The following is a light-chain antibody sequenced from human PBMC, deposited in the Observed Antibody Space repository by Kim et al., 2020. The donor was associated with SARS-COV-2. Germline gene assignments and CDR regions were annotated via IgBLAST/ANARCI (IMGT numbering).Light chain of an antibody. CDR1: QDISNY. J-gene: IGKJ2*01. V-gene: IGKV1-33*01. CDR2: DAS. CDR3: KQYDNLPPYT. Sequence: DIQMTQSPSSLSASVGDRVTITCQASQDISNYLNWYQQKPGKAPKLLIYDASNLETGVPSRFSGSGSGTDFTFTISSLQPEDIATYYCKQYDNLPPYTFGQGTKLEF.